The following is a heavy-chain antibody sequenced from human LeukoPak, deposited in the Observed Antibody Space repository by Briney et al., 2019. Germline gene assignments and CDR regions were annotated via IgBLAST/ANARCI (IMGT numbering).Heavy chain of an antibody. D-gene: IGHD4-23*01. CDR3: ANQGNSDPQYYYYSYMDV. V-gene: IGHV3-30*02. CDR1: VFTFSSYG. CDR2: IRYDGSNK. Sequence: GGSLRLSCAASVFTFSSYGMHWVRQAPAKGREGVAFIRYDGSNKYYADSVKGRFTIPRDNSKNTQYLQMNSLRAEDTAVYYCANQGNSDPQYYYYSYMDVWGKGTTVTVSS. J-gene: IGHJ6*03.